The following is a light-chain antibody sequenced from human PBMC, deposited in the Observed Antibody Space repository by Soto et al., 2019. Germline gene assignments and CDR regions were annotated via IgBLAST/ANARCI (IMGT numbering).Light chain of an antibody. CDR1: QSVSSN. CDR2: GAS. J-gene: IGKJ5*01. V-gene: IGKV3-20*01. Sequence: IVITPSPAPPSVSSGEKGTLSRRASQSVSSNLAWYQQKPGQAPRLLIYGASSRATGIPDRFSGSGSGTDFTLTISRLEPEDFAVYYCQQYGSSAITFGQGTRLEIK. CDR3: QQYGSSAIT.